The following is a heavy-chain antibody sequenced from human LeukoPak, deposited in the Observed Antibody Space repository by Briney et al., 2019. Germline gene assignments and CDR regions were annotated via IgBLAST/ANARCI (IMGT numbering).Heavy chain of an antibody. D-gene: IGHD2-8*01. CDR1: GYTFTSYG. J-gene: IGHJ6*02. CDR3: ARLMTLSGYYYYYGMDV. V-gene: IGHV1-18*01. Sequence: ASVKVSCKASGYTFTSYGISWGRQAPGQGLEWMGWISAYNGNTNYAQKLQGRVTMTTDTSTSTAYMELRSLRSDDTAVYYCARLMTLSGYYYYYGMDVWGQGTTVTVSS. CDR2: ISAYNGNT.